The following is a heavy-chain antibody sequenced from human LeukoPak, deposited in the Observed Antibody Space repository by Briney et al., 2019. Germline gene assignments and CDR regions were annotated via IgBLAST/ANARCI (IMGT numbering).Heavy chain of an antibody. CDR2: ISTSGST. D-gene: IGHD2-21*02. CDR3: AGAYCGGDCYSGRAFDI. CDR1: GGSLSSGRYY. V-gene: IGHV4-61*02. J-gene: IGHJ3*02. Sequence: SETLSLTCTVSGGSLSSGRYYWTWIRQPAGKGLEWIGRISTSGSTNYNTCCKSRVTISLATSKTQFSLKLSSVTAADTAVYYCAGAYCGGDCYSGRAFDIWGQGTMVTVSS.